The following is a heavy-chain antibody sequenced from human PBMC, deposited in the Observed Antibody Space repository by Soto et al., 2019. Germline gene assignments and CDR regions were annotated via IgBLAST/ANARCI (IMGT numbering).Heavy chain of an antibody. V-gene: IGHV4-30-4*01. J-gene: IGHJ4*02. CDR2: IYYTGRV. D-gene: IGHD2-15*01. Sequence: SETLSLTFTVSGGSISSDDYYWTWIRQPPGEGLEWIGYIYYTGRVSSTPSLESRVTISIDTSKNQFSLKLSSVSAADTAVYFCAREGSSSPTYFDFWGPGILVTVSS. CDR1: GGSISSDDYY. CDR3: AREGSSSPTYFDF.